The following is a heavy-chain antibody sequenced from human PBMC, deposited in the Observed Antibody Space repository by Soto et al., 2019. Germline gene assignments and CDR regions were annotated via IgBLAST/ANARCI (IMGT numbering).Heavy chain of an antibody. CDR2: IKSKTDGGTT. J-gene: IGHJ4*02. CDR1: GFTFSNAW. D-gene: IGHD1-26*01. V-gene: IGHV3-15*01. Sequence: EVQLVESGGGLVKPGGSLRLSCAASGFTFSNAWMSWVRQAPGKGLEWVGRIKSKTDGGTTDYAAPVKGRFTISRDDSKNTLYLQMNSLKTEDTAVYYCTTDSIVGATYFDYWGQGTLVTVSS. CDR3: TTDSIVGATYFDY.